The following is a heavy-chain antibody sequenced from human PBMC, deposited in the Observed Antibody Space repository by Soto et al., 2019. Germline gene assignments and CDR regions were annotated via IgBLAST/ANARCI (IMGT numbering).Heavy chain of an antibody. J-gene: IGHJ3*02. CDR1: GFTVSSNY. CDR3: ASHYDYIWGSYRHYAFDI. CDR2: IYSGGST. Sequence: GGSLRLSCAASGFTVSSNYMSWVRQAPGKGLEWVSVIYSGGSTYYADSVKGRFTISRHNSKNTLYLQMNSLRAEDTAVYYCASHYDYIWGSYRHYAFDIWGQGTMVTVSS. D-gene: IGHD3-16*02. V-gene: IGHV3-53*04.